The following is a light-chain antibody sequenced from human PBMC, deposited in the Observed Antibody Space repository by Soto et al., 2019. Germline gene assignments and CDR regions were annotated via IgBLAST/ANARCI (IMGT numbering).Light chain of an antibody. Sequence: DIQMTQSPSSLSASVGDRVTITCRASQSISSYLNWYQQKPGKAPKLLIYAGSSLQSGVPSRFSGRGSGADFTLTISSLQPEDFATYYCQQTYSIPFTFGQGTKLEIK. CDR1: QSISSY. CDR3: QQTYSIPFT. CDR2: AGS. J-gene: IGKJ2*01. V-gene: IGKV1-39*01.